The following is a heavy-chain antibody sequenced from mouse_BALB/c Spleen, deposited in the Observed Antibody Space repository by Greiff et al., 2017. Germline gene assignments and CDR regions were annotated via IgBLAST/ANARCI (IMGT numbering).Heavy chain of an antibody. CDR3: ARWGNYWYFDV. CDR1: GYTFTSYY. CDR2: IYPGNVNT. J-gene: IGHJ1*01. V-gene: IGHV1S56*01. D-gene: IGHD2-1*01. Sequence: QVQLQQSGPELVKPGASVRISCKASGYTFTSYYIHWVKQRPGQGLEWIGWIYPGNVNTKYNEKFKGKATLTADKSSSTAYMQLSSLTSEDSAVYFCARWGNYWYFDVWGAGTTVTVSS.